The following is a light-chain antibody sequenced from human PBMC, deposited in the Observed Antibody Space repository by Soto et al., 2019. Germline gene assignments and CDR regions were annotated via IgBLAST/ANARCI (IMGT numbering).Light chain of an antibody. CDR2: GAS. Sequence: EIVLTQSPGTLSLSPGERATLSCRASQSVSSSYLAWYQQKTGQAPRLLIYGASSRATGIPDRFSGSGSGTAFTLTISRLEAEELAVYYCLQYGSSLFTFGPGTKVDIK. J-gene: IGKJ3*01. CDR1: QSVSSSY. CDR3: LQYGSSLFT. V-gene: IGKV3-20*01.